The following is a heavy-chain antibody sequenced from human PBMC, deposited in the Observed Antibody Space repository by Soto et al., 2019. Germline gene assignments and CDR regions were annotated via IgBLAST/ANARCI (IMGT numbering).Heavy chain of an antibody. CDR3: ARDSPPSFV. CDR1: GYTXXSYA. V-gene: IGHV1-18*01. CDR2: ISAYNGNT. Sequence: QXXLXXXXXXVXXPXXXXXVXXKASGYTXXSYAISWVRQAPGQGLEWMGWISAYNGNTNYAQKLQGRVTMTTDTSTSTAYMELRSLRSDDTAVYYCARDSPPSFVWGQGTTVTVSS. J-gene: IGHJ6*02.